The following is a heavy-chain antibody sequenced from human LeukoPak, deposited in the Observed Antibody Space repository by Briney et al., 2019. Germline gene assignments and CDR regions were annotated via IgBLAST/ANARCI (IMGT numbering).Heavy chain of an antibody. V-gene: IGHV3-30*02. J-gene: IGHJ4*02. CDR2: IRYDGSNK. CDR1: GFTFSSYG. Sequence: GGSLRLSCAASGFTFSSYGMHWVRQAPGKGLEWVAFIRYDGSNKYYADSVKGRFTISRDNSKNTLYLQMNSLKTEDTAVYYCTTDPYKGTSWWGQGTLVTVSS. CDR3: TTDPYKGTSW. D-gene: IGHD2-2*01.